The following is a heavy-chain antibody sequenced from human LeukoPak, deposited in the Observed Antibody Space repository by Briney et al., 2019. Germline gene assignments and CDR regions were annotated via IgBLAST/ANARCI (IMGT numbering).Heavy chain of an antibody. J-gene: IGHJ4*02. Sequence: PGGSLRLSCAASEFTFTTYGMHWVRQAPGKGLEWVAVLWYDGSNQYYADSVRGRFTVSRDSSKNTLYLQMNSLRAEDTAVYYCVGRGGSYGYYFDYWGQGTLVTVSS. CDR2: LWYDGSNQ. D-gene: IGHD1-26*01. CDR3: VGRGGSYGYYFDY. V-gene: IGHV3-33*08. CDR1: EFTFTTYG.